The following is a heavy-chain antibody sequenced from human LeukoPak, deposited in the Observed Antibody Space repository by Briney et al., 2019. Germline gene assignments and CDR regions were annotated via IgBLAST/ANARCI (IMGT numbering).Heavy chain of an antibody. CDR2: IYYSGST. CDR1: GGSISSYY. CDR3: ARHKFVRGVIIHSFDY. V-gene: IGHV4-59*08. D-gene: IGHD3-10*02. J-gene: IGHJ4*02. Sequence: SETLSLTCTVSGGSISSYYWSWIRQPPGKGPEWIGYIYYSGSTNYNPSLKSRVTISVDTSKNQFSLKLSSVTAADTAVYYCARHKFVRGVIIHSFDYWGQGTLVTVSS.